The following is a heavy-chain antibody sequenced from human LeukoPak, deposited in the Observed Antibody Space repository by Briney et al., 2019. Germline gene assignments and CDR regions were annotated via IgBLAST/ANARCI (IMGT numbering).Heavy chain of an antibody. CDR2: INHSGST. V-gene: IGHV4-34*01. CDR3: ARSSWGHDAFDI. D-gene: IGHD6-6*01. Sequence: PSETLSLTCAVYGGSFSGYYWSLIRQPPGKGLEWIGEINHSGSTNYNPSLKSRVTISVDTSKNQFSLKLSSVTAADTAVYYCARSSWGHDAFDIWGQGTMVTVSS. CDR1: GGSFSGYY. J-gene: IGHJ3*02.